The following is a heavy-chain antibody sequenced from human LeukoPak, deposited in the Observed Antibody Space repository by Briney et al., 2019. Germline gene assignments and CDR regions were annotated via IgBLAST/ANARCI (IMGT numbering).Heavy chain of an antibody. CDR1: GGSVSSSSYF. CDR3: ARIVGYSYGYSDY. D-gene: IGHD5-18*01. Sequence: PETLSLTCTVSGGSVSSSSYFWGWIRQPPGKGLEWIGSIYYSGGTYYNPSLKSRVSISVDTSKNHFSLKLTSVTAADTAVYYCARIVGYSYGYSDYWGQGTLVTVSS. J-gene: IGHJ4*02. V-gene: IGHV4-39*02. CDR2: IYYSGGT.